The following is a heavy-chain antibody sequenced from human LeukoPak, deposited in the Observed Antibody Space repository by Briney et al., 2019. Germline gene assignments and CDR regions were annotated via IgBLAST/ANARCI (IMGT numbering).Heavy chain of an antibody. V-gene: IGHV3-21*01. D-gene: IGHD2-21*01. CDR3: ARYSPPSKVDV. CDR1: GFTFSRYS. CDR2: ISSSSSYI. J-gene: IGHJ6*04. Sequence: GGSLRLSCAASGFTFSRYSMNWVRQAPGKGLEWVSSISSSSSYIYYADSVKGRFTISRDNAKNSLYLQMNSLRAEDTAVYHCARYSPPSKVDVWGKGTTVTVSS.